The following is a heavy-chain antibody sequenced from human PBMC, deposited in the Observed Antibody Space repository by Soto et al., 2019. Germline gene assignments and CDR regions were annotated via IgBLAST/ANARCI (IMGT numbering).Heavy chain of an antibody. J-gene: IGHJ6*02. CDR1: GFTFSSYA. CDR3: AKDRQLPIVYYYYYGMDV. CDR2: ISGSGGST. Sequence: GGSLRLSCAASGFTFSSYAMSWVRQAPGKGLEWVSAISGSGGSTYCADSVKGRFTISRDNSKNTLYLQMNSLRAEDTAVYYCAKDRQLPIVYYYYYGMDVWGQGTTVTVSS. D-gene: IGHD6-6*01. V-gene: IGHV3-23*01.